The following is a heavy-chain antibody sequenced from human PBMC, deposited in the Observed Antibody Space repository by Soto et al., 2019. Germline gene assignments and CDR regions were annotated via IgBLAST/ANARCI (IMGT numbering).Heavy chain of an antibody. Sequence: SETLSLTCSVSGGSISSYYWSWIRQPPGKGLEWIAYIYYSGSTSYNPSLKSRVSISLDTSRNQFSLKLSSVTAADTAVYYCARTYDGSGPNSGGYGFDIWGQGAMVTVSS. CDR2: IYYSGST. CDR1: GGSISSYY. D-gene: IGHD3-22*01. CDR3: ARTYDGSGPNSGGYGFDI. V-gene: IGHV4-59*01. J-gene: IGHJ3*02.